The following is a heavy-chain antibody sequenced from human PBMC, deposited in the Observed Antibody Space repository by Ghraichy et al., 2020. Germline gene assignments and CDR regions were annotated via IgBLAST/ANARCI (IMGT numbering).Heavy chain of an antibody. CDR2: INSDGSST. V-gene: IGHV3-74*01. Sequence: GSLRLSCAASGFTFSSYWMHWVRQAPGKGLVWVSRINSDGSSTSYADSVKGRFTISRDNAKNTLYLQMNSLRAEDTAVYYCARTSSGWYGGGDYWGQGTLVTVSS. J-gene: IGHJ4*02. CDR3: ARTSSGWYGGGDY. D-gene: IGHD6-19*01. CDR1: GFTFSSYW.